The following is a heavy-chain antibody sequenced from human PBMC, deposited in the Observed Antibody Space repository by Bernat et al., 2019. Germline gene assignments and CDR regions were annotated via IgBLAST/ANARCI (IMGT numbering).Heavy chain of an antibody. CDR2: VSYDGSHK. J-gene: IGHJ6*03. D-gene: IGHD6-19*01. CDR3: ARDGRAYSSAWVYYYYYYMDV. Sequence: VQLVESGGGLVQPGGSLRLSCAASGFTFSNSALHWVRQAPGKGLEWVAVVSYDGSHKYYPDSVKGRFTISRDNSKNTLYLQMDSLRPEDTAVYYCARDGRAYSSAWVYYYYYYMDVWGKGTTVTVSS. V-gene: IGHV3-30*01. CDR1: GFTFSNSA.